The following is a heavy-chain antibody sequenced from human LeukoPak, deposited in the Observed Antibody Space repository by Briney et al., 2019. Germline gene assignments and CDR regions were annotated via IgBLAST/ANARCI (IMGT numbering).Heavy chain of an antibody. J-gene: IGHJ5*02. Sequence: ASVKVSCKASGYTFISYDINWVRQATGQGLEWVGWMNPNSGNTGYAQKFQGRVTMTRNTSISTAYMELSSLRSEDTAVYYCARRGATSPPNIYCGGDCYTRNWFDPWGQGTQVTVSS. CDR3: ARRGATSPPNIYCGGDCYTRNWFDP. CDR2: MNPNSGNT. CDR1: GYTFISYD. D-gene: IGHD2-21*01. V-gene: IGHV1-8*01.